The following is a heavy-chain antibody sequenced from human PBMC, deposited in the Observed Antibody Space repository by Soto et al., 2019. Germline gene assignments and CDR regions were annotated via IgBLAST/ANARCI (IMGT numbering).Heavy chain of an antibody. V-gene: IGHV4-59*01. CDR1: GGSISSYY. J-gene: IGHJ3*02. Sequence: SETLSLTCTVSGGSISSYYWSWIRQPPGKGLEWIGYIYYSGSTNYNPSLKSRVTISVDTSKNQFSLKLSSVTAADTAVYYCARSRGYHRQQDAFDIWGQGTMVTVSS. CDR2: IYYSGST. CDR3: ARSRGYHRQQDAFDI. D-gene: IGHD5-18*01.